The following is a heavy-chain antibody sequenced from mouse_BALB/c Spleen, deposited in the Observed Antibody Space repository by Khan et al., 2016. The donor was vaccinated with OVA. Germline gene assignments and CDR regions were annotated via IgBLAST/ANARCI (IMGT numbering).Heavy chain of an antibody. CDR2: ISYSGNI. D-gene: IGHD2-4*01. J-gene: IGHJ3*01. Sequence: EVKLEVSGPGLVKPSQSLSLTCTVTGYSITSEYTWNWIRQFPGNTLEWMGFISYSGNIRYNPSLKSRISITRDTSRNQFFLQLNSVTSDDIATYFCARKDYYDYDPFPYWGQGTLVTVSA. CDR1: GYSITSEYT. CDR3: ARKDYYDYDPFPY. V-gene: IGHV3-2*02.